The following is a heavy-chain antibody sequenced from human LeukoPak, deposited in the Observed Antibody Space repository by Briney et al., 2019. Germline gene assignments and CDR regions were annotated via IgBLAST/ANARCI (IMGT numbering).Heavy chain of an antibody. Sequence: SETLSLTCTVSGGSISSSSYYWGWIRQPPGKGLEWIGSIYYSGSTYYNPSLKSRVTISVDTSKNQFSLKLSSVTAADAAVYYCVRALQYCYMDVWGKGTTVTVSS. CDR2: IYYSGST. CDR1: GGSISSSSYY. J-gene: IGHJ6*03. CDR3: VRALQYCYMDV. V-gene: IGHV4-39*07.